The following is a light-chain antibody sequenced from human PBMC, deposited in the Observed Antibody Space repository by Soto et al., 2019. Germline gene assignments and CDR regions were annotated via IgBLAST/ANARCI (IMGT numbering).Light chain of an antibody. Sequence: IRMTQSPSSFSASTGDRVTITCQASQDISNYLNWYQQKPGKAPKLLIYDASNLETGVPSRFSGSGSGTDFTFTISSLQPEDIATYYCQQYDNLPLTFGPGTKVDIK. V-gene: IGKV1-33*01. CDR2: DAS. CDR1: QDISNY. CDR3: QQYDNLPLT. J-gene: IGKJ3*01.